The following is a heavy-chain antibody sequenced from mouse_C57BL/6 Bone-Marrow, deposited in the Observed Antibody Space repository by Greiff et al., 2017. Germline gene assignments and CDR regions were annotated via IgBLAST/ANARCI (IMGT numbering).Heavy chain of an antibody. CDR3: AISFCRPAWFAY. CDR1: GYTFTSYW. V-gene: IGHV1-7*01. J-gene: IGHJ3*01. CDR2: INPSSGYT. Sequence: QVQLKESGAELAKPGASVKLSCTASGYTFTSYWMSWVQQRPGQGLEWIGYINPSSGYTKYNQKFKDKATLTADKSSSTAYVQQSSLTYEDSAVYYCAISFCRPAWFAYWGQGTLVTVSS.